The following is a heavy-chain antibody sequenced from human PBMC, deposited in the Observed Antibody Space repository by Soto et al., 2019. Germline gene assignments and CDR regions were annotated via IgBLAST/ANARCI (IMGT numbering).Heavy chain of an antibody. CDR3: AIGTDILAGYLDYYYMDV. J-gene: IGHJ6*03. D-gene: IGHD3-9*01. Sequence: GGSLRLSCAASGFTFSSYDMHWVRQATGKGLEWVSAIGTAGDTYYPGSVKGRFTISRDNSKNTLYLQMNSLRAEDTAVYYCAIGTDILAGYLDYYYMDVWGKVTTVTVCS. CDR2: IGTAGDT. V-gene: IGHV3-13*01. CDR1: GFTFSSYD.